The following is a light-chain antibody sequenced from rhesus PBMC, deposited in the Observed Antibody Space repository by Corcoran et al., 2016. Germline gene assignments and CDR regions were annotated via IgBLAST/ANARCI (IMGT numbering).Light chain of an antibody. Sequence: EIVMTQSPATLSLSPGERATLSCRASQSVSSSLAWDQQKPGQPPRLLIYGVSTRATGNPDRFRGSGSWTDFTLTISSLEPEDVAVYYCLQHTNWPLTFGGETKVELK. J-gene: IGKJ4*01. V-gene: IGKV3-24*01. CDR1: QSVSSS. CDR2: GVS. CDR3: LQHTNWPLT.